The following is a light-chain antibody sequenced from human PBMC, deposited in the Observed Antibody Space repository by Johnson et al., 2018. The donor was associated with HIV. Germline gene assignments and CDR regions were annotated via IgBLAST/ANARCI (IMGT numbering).Light chain of an antibody. V-gene: IGLV1-51*01. CDR2: DNN. CDR1: SSNIGNNY. CDR3: GTWDSSLSSYV. J-gene: IGLJ1*01. Sequence: QLVLTQPPSVSAAPGQKVTISCSGSSSNIGNNYVSWYQQLPGTAPKLLIYDNNKRPSGIPDRFSGSKSGTSATLGITGLQTGDEADYYCGTWDSSLSSYVFGTGTKGTVL.